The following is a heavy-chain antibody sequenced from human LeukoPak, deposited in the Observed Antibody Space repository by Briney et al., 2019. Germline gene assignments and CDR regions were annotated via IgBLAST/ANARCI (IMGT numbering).Heavy chain of an antibody. CDR1: GFTFNNYG. V-gene: IGHV3-30*02. J-gene: IGHJ4*02. D-gene: IGHD2-21*02. Sequence: GGSLRLSCAAPGFTFNNYGMHWVRQAPGKGLEWVALIQPDGNDKFYADSVKGRFTVSRDNSKNTLYLQLNSLRAEDTAIYYCAKRDAETEFDYWGQGTLVTVSS. CDR2: IQPDGNDK. CDR3: AKRDAETEFDY.